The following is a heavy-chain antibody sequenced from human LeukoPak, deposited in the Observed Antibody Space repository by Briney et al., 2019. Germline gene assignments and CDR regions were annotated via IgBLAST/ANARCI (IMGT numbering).Heavy chain of an antibody. D-gene: IGHD6-13*01. CDR1: GFTFDDYT. V-gene: IGHV3-43*01. CDR3: AKAHSSSWTAFFDY. J-gene: IGHJ4*02. CDR2: ISWDGGST. Sequence: PGGSLRLSCAASGFTFDDYTMHWVRQAPGKGLEWVSLISWDGGSTYYADSVKGRFTISRDNSKNSLYLQMNSLRTEDTALYYCAKAHSSSWTAFFDYWAQGTLVTVSS.